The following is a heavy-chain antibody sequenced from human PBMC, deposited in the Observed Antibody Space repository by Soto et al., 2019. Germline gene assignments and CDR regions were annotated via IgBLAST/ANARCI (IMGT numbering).Heavy chain of an antibody. CDR2: ISKRCSII. J-gene: IGHJ5*02. V-gene: IGHV3-11*01. Sequence: GGSLRLSCAASGFTFSDYYMSWLRQPPGKGLEWVSYISKRCSIIHFADSVKGRFAISRDNAKNTLYLQMSSLRAEDTALYYCARDLSPYSDYYDESTSETWFDPWGQGTLVTVSS. D-gene: IGHD3-16*01. CDR3: ARDLSPYSDYYDESTSETWFDP. CDR1: GFTFSDYY.